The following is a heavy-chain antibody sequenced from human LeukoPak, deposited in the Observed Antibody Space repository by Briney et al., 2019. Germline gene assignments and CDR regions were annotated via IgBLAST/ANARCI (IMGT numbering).Heavy chain of an antibody. CDR1: GGTFSSYA. Sequence: RWASVKVSCKASGGTFSSYAISWVRQAPGQGLEWMGGIIPIFGTANYAQKFQGRVTITADKSTSTAYMELSSLRSEDTAVYYCASAYYYDSSGYYPLSHDAFDIWGQGTMVTVSS. CDR3: ASAYYYDSSGYYPLSHDAFDI. J-gene: IGHJ3*02. V-gene: IGHV1-69*06. D-gene: IGHD3-22*01. CDR2: IIPIFGTA.